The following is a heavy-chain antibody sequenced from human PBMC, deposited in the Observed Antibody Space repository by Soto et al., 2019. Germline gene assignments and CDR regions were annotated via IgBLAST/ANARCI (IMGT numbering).Heavy chain of an antibody. Sequence: PGGSLRLSCSASGFTFSSYAMHWVRQAPGKGLEYVSAISSNGGSTYYADSVKGRFTISRDNSKNTLYLQMSSLRAEDTAVYYCVKQDIVLMVYAYFDYWGQGTLVTVSS. CDR2: ISSNGGST. CDR1: GFTFSSYA. J-gene: IGHJ4*02. CDR3: VKQDIVLMVYAYFDY. V-gene: IGHV3-64D*08. D-gene: IGHD2-8*01.